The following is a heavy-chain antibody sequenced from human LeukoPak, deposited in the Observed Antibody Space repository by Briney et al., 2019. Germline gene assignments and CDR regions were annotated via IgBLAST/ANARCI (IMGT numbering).Heavy chain of an antibody. CDR3: ARDDYYGSGSYYKPFDY. V-gene: IGHV3-48*01. CDR2: ISSSSSTI. D-gene: IGHD3-10*01. CDR1: GFTFSSYS. J-gene: IGHJ4*02. Sequence: GGSLRFSCAASGFTFSSYSMNWVRQAPGKGLEWVSYISSSSSTIYYADSVKGRFTISRDNAKNSLYLQMNSLRAEDTAVYYCARDDYYGSGSYYKPFDYWGQGTLVTVSS.